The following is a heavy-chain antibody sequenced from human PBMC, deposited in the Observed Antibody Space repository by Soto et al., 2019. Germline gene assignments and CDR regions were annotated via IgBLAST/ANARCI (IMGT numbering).Heavy chain of an antibody. Sequence: VQMLESGGGLAQPGGSLRLSCAVSGFICSSYDMSWVRQAPGKGLAWVSTILVGGSTHYEDSVQGRFTISRDTSKNTVYLHMNSLTAGDTAVYYCAKATATGGGAFEIYGQGTMVTVSS. V-gene: IGHV3-23*01. CDR2: ILVGGST. CDR1: GFICSSYD. CDR3: AKATATGGGAFEI. J-gene: IGHJ3*02. D-gene: IGHD2-8*02.